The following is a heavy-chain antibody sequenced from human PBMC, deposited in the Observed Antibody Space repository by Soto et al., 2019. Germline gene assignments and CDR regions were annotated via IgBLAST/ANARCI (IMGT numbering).Heavy chain of an antibody. J-gene: IGHJ3*01. V-gene: IGHV3-23*01. CDR2: IGGRGNIA. D-gene: IGHD5-12*01. CDR3: VREGRGSFDF. CDR1: GFIFTNYA. Sequence: GGSLRLSCAASGFIFTNYAMNCVRQAPWKGLEWVSVIGGRGNIAYYADSVQGRFTISRDNSKNTLSLQMSSLTADDTAIYYCVREGRGSFDFWGRGTMVTVSS.